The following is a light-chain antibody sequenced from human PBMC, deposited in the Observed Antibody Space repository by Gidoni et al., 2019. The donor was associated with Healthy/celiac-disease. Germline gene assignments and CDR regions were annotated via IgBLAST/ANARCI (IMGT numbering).Light chain of an antibody. V-gene: IGLV1-47*02. CDR1: SPNIGSNY. Sequence: QSVLTQPPSASGTPGQRVTIPCSGSSPNIGSNYVYWYQQLPGTAPKLLIYSNNQRPSGVPDRFSGSKSGTSASLAISGLRSEDEADYYCAAWDDSLSGVVFGGGTKLTVL. J-gene: IGLJ2*01. CDR3: AAWDDSLSGVV. CDR2: SNN.